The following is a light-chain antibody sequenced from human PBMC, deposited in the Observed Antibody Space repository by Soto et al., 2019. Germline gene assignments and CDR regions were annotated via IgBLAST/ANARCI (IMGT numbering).Light chain of an antibody. J-gene: IGKJ4*01. V-gene: IGKV1-8*01. Sequence: AIRMTQSPSSFSASTGDRVTITCRASKGISSHLAWYQVKPGKAPRLLIYTASYLESGVPSRFSGSGSGTELTLTISSLQSEDFAVYYWQQYFSYPLTFGGGTKVEIK. CDR3: QQYFSYPLT. CDR2: TAS. CDR1: KGISSH.